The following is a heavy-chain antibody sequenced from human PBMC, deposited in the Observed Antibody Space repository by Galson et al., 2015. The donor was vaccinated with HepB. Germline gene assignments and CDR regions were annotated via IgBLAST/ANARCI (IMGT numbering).Heavy chain of an antibody. CDR3: ATVYCSSTSCYTLNY. D-gene: IGHD2-2*02. CDR1: GYTLTELS. J-gene: IGHJ4*02. V-gene: IGHV1-24*01. CDR2: FDPEDGET. Sequence: SVKVSCKVSGYTLTELSMHWVRQAPGKGLEWMGGFDPEDGETIYAQKFQGRVTMTEDTSTDTAYMELSSLRSEDTAVYYCATVYCSSTSCYTLNYWGQGTLVTVSS.